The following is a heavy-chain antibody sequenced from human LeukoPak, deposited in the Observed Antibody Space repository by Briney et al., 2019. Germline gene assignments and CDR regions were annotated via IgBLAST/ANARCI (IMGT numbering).Heavy chain of an antibody. CDR1: GFTLSSYW. V-gene: IGHV3-7*01. CDR2: IKQDGSEK. Sequence: PGGSLRLSCAVSGFTLSSYWMNWVRQAPGKGLEWVANIKQDGSEKNYVDSVKGRFTISRDNAKSSLFLQMNDLRAEDTAVHYCAKGGRGNGEVYWGQGTLVTVSS. D-gene: IGHD2-8*01. J-gene: IGHJ4*02. CDR3: AKGGRGNGEVY.